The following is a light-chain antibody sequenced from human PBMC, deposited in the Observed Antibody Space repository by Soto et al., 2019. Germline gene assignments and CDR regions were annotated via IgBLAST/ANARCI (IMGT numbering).Light chain of an antibody. J-gene: IGLJ2*01. CDR1: SSDVGGYSY. V-gene: IGLV2-14*01. Sequence: QSALTQPASVSGSPGQSITISCTGTSSDVGGYSYVSWYQQHPGKAPKLIIYEVNKRPSGVSDRFSGSKSGNTASLTISGLQAEDEADYYCSSYTITSTLVIFGGGTKLTV. CDR2: EVN. CDR3: SSYTITSTLVI.